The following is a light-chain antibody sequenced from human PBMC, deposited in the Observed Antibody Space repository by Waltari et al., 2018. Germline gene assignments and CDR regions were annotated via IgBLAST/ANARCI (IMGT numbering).Light chain of an antibody. V-gene: IGLV1-40*01. J-gene: IGLJ2*01. CDR2: GDN. Sequence: CTGSSSNIGAGYDVHWYQQLPGTAPKLLIYGDNNRPSGVPDRFSGSKSGTSASLAITGLQAEDEADYYCQSYDSSLSALFGGGTKLTVL. CDR3: QSYDSSLSAL. CDR1: SSNIGAGYD.